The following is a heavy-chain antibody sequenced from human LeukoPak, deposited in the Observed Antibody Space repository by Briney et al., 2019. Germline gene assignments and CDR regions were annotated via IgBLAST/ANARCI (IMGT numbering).Heavy chain of an antibody. V-gene: IGHV4-34*01. Sequence: KPSETLSLTCAVYGGSFSGYYWSWIRQPPGKGLEWIGEINHSGSTNYNPSLKSRVIISVDTSKNQFSLKLSSVTAADTAVYYCARAGYCSSTSCSPLPQYGMDVWGQGTTVTVSS. J-gene: IGHJ6*02. CDR3: ARAGYCSSTSCSPLPQYGMDV. D-gene: IGHD2-2*01. CDR1: GGSFSGYY. CDR2: INHSGST.